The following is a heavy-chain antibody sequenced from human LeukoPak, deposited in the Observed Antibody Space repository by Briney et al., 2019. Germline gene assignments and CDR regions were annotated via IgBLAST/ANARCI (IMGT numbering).Heavy chain of an antibody. CDR2: IYYSGST. Sequence: SETLSLTCTVSGGSISSYYWSWIRQPPGKGLEWIGYIYYSGSTNYNPSLKSRVTISVDTSKNQFSLKLSSVTAADTAVYYCARFGDWFDPRGQGTLVNVSS. CDR3: ARFGDWFDP. J-gene: IGHJ5*02. CDR1: GGSISSYY. V-gene: IGHV4-59*01. D-gene: IGHD3-10*01.